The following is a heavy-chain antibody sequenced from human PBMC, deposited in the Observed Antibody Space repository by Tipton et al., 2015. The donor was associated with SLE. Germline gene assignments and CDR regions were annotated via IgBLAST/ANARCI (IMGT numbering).Heavy chain of an antibody. Sequence: GLVKPSETLSLNCTVSGYSISSGYYWSWIRQPPGKGLEWIGYVYDIEFTNYNPSLKSRVTISLDTSKNQFSLKLSSVTAADTAVYYCARGGTYHDSSGNIDYWGQGTLVTASS. V-gene: IGHV4-59*01. CDR2: VYDIEFT. CDR1: GYSISSGYY. D-gene: IGHD3-22*01. CDR3: ARGGTYHDSSGNIDY. J-gene: IGHJ4*02.